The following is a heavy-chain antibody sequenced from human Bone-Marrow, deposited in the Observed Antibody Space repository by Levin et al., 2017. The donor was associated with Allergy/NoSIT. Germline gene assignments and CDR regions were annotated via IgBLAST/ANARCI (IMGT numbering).Heavy chain of an antibody. D-gene: IGHD3-9*01. J-gene: IGHJ6*02. CDR2: ISYDGSNK. Sequence: PGGSLRLSCAASGFTFSSYGMHWVRQAPGKGLEWVAVISYDGSNKYYADSVKGRFTISRDNSKNTLYLQMNSLRAEDTAVYYCAKAYDILSLYYGMDVWGQGTTVTVSS. CDR3: AKAYDILSLYYGMDV. CDR1: GFTFSSYG. V-gene: IGHV3-30*18.